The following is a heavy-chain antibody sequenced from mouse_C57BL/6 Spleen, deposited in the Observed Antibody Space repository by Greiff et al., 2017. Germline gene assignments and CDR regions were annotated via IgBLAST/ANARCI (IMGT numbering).Heavy chain of an antibody. J-gene: IGHJ3*01. V-gene: IGHV5-2*01. CDR3: ARQDYDGAWLAY. D-gene: IGHD2-4*01. Sequence: DVHLVESGGGLVQPGESLKLSCESNEYEFPSHDMSWVRKTPEKRLELVAAINSDGGSTYYPDNMERRFIISRDNTKKTLYLQMSSRRSEDTALYYYARQDYDGAWLAYWGQGTLVTVSA. CDR2: INSDGGST. CDR1: EYEFPSHD.